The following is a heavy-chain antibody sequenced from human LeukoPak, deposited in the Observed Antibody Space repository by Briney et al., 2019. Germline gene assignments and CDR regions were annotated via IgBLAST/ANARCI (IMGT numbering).Heavy chain of an antibody. CDR2: INAGNGNT. Sequence: ASVKVSCKASGYTFTSYAMHWVRQAPGQRLERMGGINAGNGNTKYSQKFQGRVTITRDTSASTAYMELSSLRSEDTAVYYCARDLVAYCSSTSCYGIDPWGQGTLVTVSS. D-gene: IGHD2-2*01. CDR3: ARDLVAYCSSTSCYGIDP. CDR1: GYTFTSYA. V-gene: IGHV1-3*01. J-gene: IGHJ5*02.